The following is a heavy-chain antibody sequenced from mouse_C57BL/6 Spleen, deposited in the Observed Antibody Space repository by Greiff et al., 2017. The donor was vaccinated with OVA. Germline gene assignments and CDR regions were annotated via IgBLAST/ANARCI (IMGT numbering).Heavy chain of an antibody. CDR3: ARLDYGSYYLDD. CDR1: GYTFTSYW. V-gene: IGHV1-64*01. J-gene: IGHJ2*01. CDR2: IHPNSGST. Sequence: QVQLQQPGAELVKPGASVKLSCKASGYTFTSYWMHWVKQRPGQGLEWIGMIHPNSGSTNYNEKFKSKATLTVDKSSSTAYMQLSSLTSEDSAVYYCARLDYGSYYLDDWGQGTTLTVSS. D-gene: IGHD2-1*01.